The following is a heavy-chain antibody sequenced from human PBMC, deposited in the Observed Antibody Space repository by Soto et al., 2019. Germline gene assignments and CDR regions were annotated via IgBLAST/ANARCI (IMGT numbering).Heavy chain of an antibody. V-gene: IGHV1-8*02. CDR3: ARCRGDRTTVTDY. J-gene: IGHJ4*02. CDR1: GYTFTSYD. D-gene: IGHD4-4*01. CDR2: MNPNSGNT. Sequence: ASVKVSCKASGYTFTSYDINWVRQATGQGLAWMGWMNPNSGNTGYAQKFQGRVTMTRNTSISTAYMALSSLRSEDTAVYDCARCRGDRTTVTDYWGQGTLVTVSS.